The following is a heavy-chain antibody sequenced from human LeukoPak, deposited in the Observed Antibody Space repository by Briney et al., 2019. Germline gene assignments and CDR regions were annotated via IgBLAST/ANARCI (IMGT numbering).Heavy chain of an antibody. D-gene: IGHD1-26*01. J-gene: IGHJ6*02. V-gene: IGHV1-24*01. Sequence: ASVKVSCKVSGYTLTELSMHWVRQAPGKGLEWMGGFDPEDGETIYAQKFQGRVTMTEETSTDTAYMELSSLRSEDTAVYYCATARGPRYYYYGMDVWGQGTTVTVSS. CDR3: ATARGPRYYYYGMDV. CDR2: FDPEDGET. CDR1: GYTLTELS.